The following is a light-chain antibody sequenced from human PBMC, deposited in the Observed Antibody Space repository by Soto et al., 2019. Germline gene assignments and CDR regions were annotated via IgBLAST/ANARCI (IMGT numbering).Light chain of an antibody. J-gene: IGLJ1*01. Sequence: TQPPSTSGSPGQSVTISCTGTNNDIGGYTYVSWYQQLPGKAPKLMIYEVNNRPSGIPDRFSGSKSGNTASLTVSGLQHEDEAEYLCSSYSRSINYVFGTGTKVT. CDR1: NNDIGGYTY. CDR2: EVN. V-gene: IGLV2-8*01. CDR3: SSYSRSINYV.